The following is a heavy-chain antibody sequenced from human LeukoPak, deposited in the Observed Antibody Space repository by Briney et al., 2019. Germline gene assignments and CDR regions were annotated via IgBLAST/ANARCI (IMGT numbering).Heavy chain of an antibody. D-gene: IGHD2-2*01. CDR1: GGTFSSYA. Sequence: SVKVSCKASGGTFSSYAISWVRQAPGQGLEWMGGIIPIFGTANYAQKFQGRVTITADESTSTAYMELSSLGSEDTAVYYCAREGEYCSSTSCYGPNWFDPWGQGTLVTVSS. V-gene: IGHV1-69*01. CDR3: AREGEYCSSTSCYGPNWFDP. J-gene: IGHJ5*02. CDR2: IIPIFGTA.